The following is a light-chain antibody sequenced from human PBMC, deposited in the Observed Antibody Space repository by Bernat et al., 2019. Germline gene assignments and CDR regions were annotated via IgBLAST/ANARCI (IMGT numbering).Light chain of an antibody. CDR1: SSDVGGYNY. CDR2: EVS. CDR3: SSYAGSNNFEV. V-gene: IGLV2-8*01. J-gene: IGLJ1*01. Sequence: QSALTQPPSASGSPGKSVTISCTGTSSDVGGYNYVSWYQQHPGKAPKIMVYEVSKRPSGVPDRFSGSKSGNTASLTVSGLQAEDEADYYSSSYAGSNNFEVFGTGTKVTVL.